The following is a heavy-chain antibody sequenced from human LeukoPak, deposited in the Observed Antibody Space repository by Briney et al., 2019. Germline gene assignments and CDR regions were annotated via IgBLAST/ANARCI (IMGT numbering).Heavy chain of an antibody. CDR2: ISYSGNI. J-gene: IGHJ4*02. V-gene: IGHV4-59*08. CDR1: GGSISSHY. Sequence: PSETLSLTCTVSGGSISSHYWSWIRQPPGKGLEWIGYISYSGNINYNPSLKSRVTISVDSSKNQFSLKLSSVTAADTAVYYCARQEEWELPIDYWGQGTLVTVSS. D-gene: IGHD1-26*01. CDR3: ARQEEWELPIDY.